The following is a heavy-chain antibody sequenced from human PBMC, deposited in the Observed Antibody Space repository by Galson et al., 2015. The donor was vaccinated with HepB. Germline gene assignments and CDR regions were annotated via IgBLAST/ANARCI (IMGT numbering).Heavy chain of an antibody. D-gene: IGHD4-11*01. CDR1: GYTFTGYY. V-gene: IGHV1-2*02. CDR2: INPNSGGT. CDR3: ASIMEGDVTTDDY. Sequence: SVKVSCKASGYTFTGYYMHWVRQAPGQGLEWMGWINPNSGGTNYAQKFQGRVTMTRDTSISTAYMELSRLRSDDTAVYYCASIMEGDVTTDDYWGQGTLVTVSS. J-gene: IGHJ4*02.